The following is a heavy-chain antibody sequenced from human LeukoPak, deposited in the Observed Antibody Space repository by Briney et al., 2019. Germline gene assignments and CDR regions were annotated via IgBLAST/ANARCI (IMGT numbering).Heavy chain of an antibody. D-gene: IGHD3-10*01. J-gene: IGHJ6*02. Sequence: GESLKISCKGSGYSFTSYWIGWVRQMPGKGLEWMGIIYPGDSDTRYSPSFQGQVTISADKSISTAYLQWSNLKASDTAMYYCARCCYYGSGSYYRHGMDVWGQGTTVTVSS. CDR3: ARCCYYGSGSYYRHGMDV. CDR1: GYSFTSYW. V-gene: IGHV5-51*01. CDR2: IYPGDSDT.